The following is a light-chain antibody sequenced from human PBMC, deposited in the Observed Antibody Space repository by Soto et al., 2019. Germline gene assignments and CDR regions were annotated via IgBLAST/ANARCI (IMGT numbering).Light chain of an antibody. CDR3: QQYGSSPWT. Sequence: EVVLKQSPRTLSLSPGETATLSCRASQTVSNSYSAWYQQKPGQAPRLLIYGASGRATGIPDRFSGSGSRTDFTLIITRLEPEDFAFYYCQQYGSSPWTFGQGTKVDIK. CDR1: QTVSNSY. CDR2: GAS. V-gene: IGKV3-20*01. J-gene: IGKJ1*01.